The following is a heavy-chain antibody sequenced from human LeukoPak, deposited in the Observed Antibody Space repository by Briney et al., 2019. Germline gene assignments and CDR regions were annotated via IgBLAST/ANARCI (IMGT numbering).Heavy chain of an antibody. Sequence: GRSLRLSCAASGFTFSSYGMHWVRQAPDKGLEWVAVISYDGSNTYYVDSVKGRFTISRDNSKNTLSLQMNSLRGEDTAVYYCAKDPSSGWYEAQFDFWGQGTLVTVSS. CDR2: ISYDGSNT. J-gene: IGHJ4*02. V-gene: IGHV3-30*18. CDR3: AKDPSSGWYEAQFDF. D-gene: IGHD6-19*01. CDR1: GFTFSSYG.